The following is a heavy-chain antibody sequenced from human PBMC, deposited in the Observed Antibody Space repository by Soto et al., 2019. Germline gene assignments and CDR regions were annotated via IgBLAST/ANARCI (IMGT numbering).Heavy chain of an antibody. CDR1: ADTFSSYA. V-gene: IGHV1-69*01. CDR2: IIPFFNTP. Sequence: QVQLVQAGGEVKRPGSSVRVSCKASADTFSSYAISWVRQAPGQGLDWMGGIIPFFNTPNYAQKFHGRVTITADESTSTAYMDLSSLRSEDTAMYYCAAESAYGGNPLAFLYWGQGTLVTVSS. CDR3: AAESAYGGNPLAFLY. J-gene: IGHJ4*02. D-gene: IGHD2-21*01.